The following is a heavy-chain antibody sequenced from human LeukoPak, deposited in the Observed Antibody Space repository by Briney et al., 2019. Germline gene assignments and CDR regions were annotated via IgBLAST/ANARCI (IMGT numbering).Heavy chain of an antibody. CDR1: GFIFSSYG. V-gene: IGHV3-30*18. D-gene: IGHD6-13*01. CDR3: AKSLSGWWTPGLDY. CDR2: ISYDGTDK. J-gene: IGHJ4*02. Sequence: GGSLRLSCVASGFIFSSYGINWVRQAPGKRLEWVAVISYDGTDKYYTDSVKGRFTISRDRSTNTVSLEMNSLRPEDTAVYYCAKSLSGWWTPGLDYLGQGTLVTVSS.